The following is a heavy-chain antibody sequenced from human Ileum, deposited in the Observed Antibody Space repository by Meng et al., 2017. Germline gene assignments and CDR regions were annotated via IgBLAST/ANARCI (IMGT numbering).Heavy chain of an antibody. V-gene: IGHV4-34*01. Sequence: LRECGQGLLNPSETLSLTCAVHGASFRVYYWSWIRQPPGKGLEWIGEINHSGSTNYNPSLKSRVTISVDTSKNQFSLKLSSVTAADTAVYYCARGGHDSSGYYSFDYWGQGTLVTVSS. CDR2: INHSGST. CDR3: ARGGHDSSGYYSFDY. D-gene: IGHD3-22*01. J-gene: IGHJ4*02. CDR1: GASFRVYY.